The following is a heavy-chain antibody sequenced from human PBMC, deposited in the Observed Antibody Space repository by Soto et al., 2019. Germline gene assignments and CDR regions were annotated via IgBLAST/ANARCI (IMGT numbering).Heavy chain of an antibody. D-gene: IGHD1-1*01. CDR3: ARQSAQLAPDYYYYMDV. CDR1: GGSISSYY. Sequence: PSETLSLTCTVSGGSISSYYWSWIRQPPGKGLEWIGYIYYSGSTNYNPSLKSRVTISVDTSKNQFSLKLSSVTAADTAVYYCARQSAQLAPDYYYYMDVWGKGTTVTVSS. CDR2: IYYSGST. V-gene: IGHV4-59*08. J-gene: IGHJ6*03.